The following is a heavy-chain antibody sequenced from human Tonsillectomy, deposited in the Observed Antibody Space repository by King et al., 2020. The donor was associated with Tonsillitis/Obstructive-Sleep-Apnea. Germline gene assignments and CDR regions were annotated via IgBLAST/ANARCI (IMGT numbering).Heavy chain of an antibody. Sequence: VQLVESGGGLVQPGGSLRLSCAASGFTFSSYAMSWVRQAPGKGLEWVSAISGSGGSTYYADSVKGRFTISRDNSKNTLYLQMNNLRAEDTAVYYCAVSSSGSYDSPDYWGQGTLVTVSS. D-gene: IGHD1-26*01. CDR2: ISGSGGST. CDR1: GFTFSSYA. J-gene: IGHJ4*02. V-gene: IGHV3-23*04. CDR3: AVSSSGSYDSPDY.